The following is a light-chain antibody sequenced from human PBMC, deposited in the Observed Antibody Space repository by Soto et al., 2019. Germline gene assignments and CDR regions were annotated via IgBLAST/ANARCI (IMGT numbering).Light chain of an antibody. V-gene: IGKV3-11*01. CDR2: DAS. Sequence: IVLTQSPATLSLSPGERATLSRRASQSVSSSLVWYQQNLGQAPRLLIYDASNRATGIPARFSGSGSGTDFTLTISSLEPEDFAVYYCQQRSGWPRTFGQGTKVDIK. J-gene: IGKJ1*01. CDR1: QSVSSS. CDR3: QQRSGWPRT.